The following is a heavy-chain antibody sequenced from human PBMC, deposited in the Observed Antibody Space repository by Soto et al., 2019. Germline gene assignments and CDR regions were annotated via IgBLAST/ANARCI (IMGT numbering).Heavy chain of an antibody. J-gene: IGHJ4*02. Sequence: GGSLRLSCSASGFILSNFALHWVRQAPGKGLEWVAVISYDGNNKYYAASVRGRFSISRDNSMDTLFLQMSSLRTEDTAVYYCAHFLPTSDTADYWGRGALVTVSS. CDR1: GFILSNFA. D-gene: IGHD2-2*02. V-gene: IGHV3-30-3*01. CDR3: AHFLPTSDTADY. CDR2: ISYDGNNK.